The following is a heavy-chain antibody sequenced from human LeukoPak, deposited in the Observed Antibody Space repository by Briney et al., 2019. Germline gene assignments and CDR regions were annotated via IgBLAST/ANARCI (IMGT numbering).Heavy chain of an antibody. CDR1: GGSISSGSYY. D-gene: IGHD4-17*01. V-gene: IGHV4-61*02. CDR2: VYTSGST. CDR3: AREPYGDYADY. J-gene: IGHJ4*02. Sequence: PSETLSLTCTVSGGSISSGSYYWSWIRQPAGKGLEWIGRVYTSGSTNYNPSLKSRVAISVDTSKNQFSLNLSSVTAADTAVYYCAREPYGDYADYWGQGTLVTVSS.